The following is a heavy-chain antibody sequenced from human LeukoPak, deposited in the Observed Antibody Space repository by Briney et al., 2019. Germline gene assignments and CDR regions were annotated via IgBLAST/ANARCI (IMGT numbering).Heavy chain of an antibody. D-gene: IGHD1-26*01. V-gene: IGHV1-8*01. CDR1: GYTFH. CDR2: MNPNTGKA. J-gene: IGHJ4*02. CDR3: ASARAVGPTLGLDF. Sequence: ASVTVSCKASGYTFHIDWGRQAAGQGLGGMGGMNPNTGKAVCARRFQGSGAMTRNISIYKTYLEVNSLTYEDTAVYYCASARAVGPTLGLDFWGQGTLVTVSP.